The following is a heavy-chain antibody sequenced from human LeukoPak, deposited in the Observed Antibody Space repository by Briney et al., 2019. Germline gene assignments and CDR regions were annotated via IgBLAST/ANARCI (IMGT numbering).Heavy chain of an antibody. D-gene: IGHD5-24*01. CDR1: GFTFSGSA. CDR2: VRIKANNYAT. V-gene: IGHV3-73*01. J-gene: IGHJ1*01. Sequence: HPGGSLRLSCAASGFTFSGSAMHWVRQASGRGLEWAGRVRIKANNYATAYAASVKGRFTISRDDSKNTAYLQMNSLKTEDTAVYYCARHNEMTHWGQGTLVTVSS. CDR3: ARHNEMTH.